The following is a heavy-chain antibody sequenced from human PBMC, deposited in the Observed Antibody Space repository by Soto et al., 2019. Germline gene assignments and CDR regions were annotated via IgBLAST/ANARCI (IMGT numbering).Heavy chain of an antibody. CDR1: GGSISSYY. CDR3: ARFFPAQVGKNNWFDP. V-gene: IGHV4-59*01. J-gene: IGHJ5*02. Sequence: KPSETLSLTCTASGGSISSYYWSWIRQPPGKGLEWIGYIYYSGSTNYNPSLKSRVTISVDTSKNQFSLKLSSVTAADTAVYYCARFFPAQVGKNNWFDPWGQGTLVTVSS. CDR2: IYYSGST. D-gene: IGHD2-2*01.